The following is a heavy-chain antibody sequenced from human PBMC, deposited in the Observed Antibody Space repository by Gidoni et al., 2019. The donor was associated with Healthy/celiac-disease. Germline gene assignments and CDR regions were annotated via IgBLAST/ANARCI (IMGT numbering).Heavy chain of an antibody. CDR2: INHSGST. CDR3: ARGVTYSSSSSHRNYYYYYYMDV. D-gene: IGHD6-6*01. Sequence: QVQLQQWGAGLLKPSETLSLTCAVYGGSFRGYYWSWIRQPPGKGLEWIGEINHSGSTNYNPSLKSRVTISVDTSKNQFSLKLSSVTAADTAVYYCARGVTYSSSSSHRNYYYYYYMDVWGKGTTVTVSS. J-gene: IGHJ6*03. CDR1: GGSFRGYY. V-gene: IGHV4-34*01.